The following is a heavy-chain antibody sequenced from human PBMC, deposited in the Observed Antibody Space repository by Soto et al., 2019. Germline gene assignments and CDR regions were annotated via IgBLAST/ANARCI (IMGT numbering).Heavy chain of an antibody. J-gene: IGHJ4*02. D-gene: IGHD6-19*01. Sequence: QVQLVQSGAEVKKPGSSVKVSCKASGGTFSSYAISWVRQAPGQGLEWMGGIIPVFGTANYAQKFQGRVTITAEESTSTAYMELSSLRSEYTAVYYCARDLGRLAVTADYWGQGTLVTVSS. CDR1: GGTFSSYA. CDR2: IIPVFGTA. CDR3: ARDLGRLAVTADY. V-gene: IGHV1-69*01.